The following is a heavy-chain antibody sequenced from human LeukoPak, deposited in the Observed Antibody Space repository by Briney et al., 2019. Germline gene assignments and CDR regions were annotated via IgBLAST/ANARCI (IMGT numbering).Heavy chain of an antibody. CDR1: GFTFRNSA. J-gene: IGHJ4*02. Sequence: GGSLRLSCAASGFTFRNSASSWIRQAPGKGLEWVSTISNSGDRTLYADSVKGRFTISRDNSKNAVDLQMDSLRAEDTAVYYCATDRPVRRYFDWSGLFDSWGQGTLVAVSS. CDR3: ATDRPVRRYFDWSGLFDS. CDR2: ISNSGDRT. D-gene: IGHD3-9*01. V-gene: IGHV3-23*01.